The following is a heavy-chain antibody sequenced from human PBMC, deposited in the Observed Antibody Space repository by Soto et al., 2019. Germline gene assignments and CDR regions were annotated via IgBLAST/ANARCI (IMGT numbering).Heavy chain of an antibody. CDR3: AKGFGQYLSWSYVEYYYGMDV. Sequence: GGSLRLSCAASGFMFSSYAMSWVRQAPGKGLEWVSGIRGSGDRTYYADSVKGRFTVSRDNPENTLYLQMNSLRAEDTAVYYCAKGFGQYLSWSYVEYYYGMDVWGQGTTVTVSS. CDR2: IRGSGDRT. D-gene: IGHD3-10*01. CDR1: GFMFSSYA. V-gene: IGHV3-23*01. J-gene: IGHJ6*02.